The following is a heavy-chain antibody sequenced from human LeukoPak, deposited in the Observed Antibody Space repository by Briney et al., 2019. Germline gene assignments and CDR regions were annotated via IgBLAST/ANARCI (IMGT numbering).Heavy chain of an antibody. J-gene: IGHJ6*03. D-gene: IGHD4-17*01. Sequence: GGSLRLSCAASGFTVSSNYMGWVRQAPGKGLEWVSVIYSGGSTYYADSVKGRFTISRDNSKNTLYLQMNSLRAEDTAVYYCARAMTTVTLYYYYYIDVWGKGTTVTVSS. V-gene: IGHV3-53*01. CDR3: ARAMTTVTLYYYYYIDV. CDR1: GFTVSSNY. CDR2: IYSGGST.